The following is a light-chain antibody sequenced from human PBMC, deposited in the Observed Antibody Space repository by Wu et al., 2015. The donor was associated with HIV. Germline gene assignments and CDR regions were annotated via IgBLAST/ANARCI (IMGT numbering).Light chain of an antibody. CDR2: KAF. J-gene: IGKJ2*01. Sequence: DIQMTQSPSTLSASVGDRVTITCRASQSISTWLAWFQQKPGKAPNLLIFKAFRLEPGVPSRFSGSGSGTEFTLTISSLEAEDFAIYYCQQYGGSPLYTFGQGTKLEI. V-gene: IGKV1-5*03. CDR1: QSISTW. CDR3: QQYGGSPLYT.